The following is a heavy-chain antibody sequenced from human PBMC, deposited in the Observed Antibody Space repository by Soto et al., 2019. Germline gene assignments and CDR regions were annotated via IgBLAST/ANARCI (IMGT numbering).Heavy chain of an antibody. D-gene: IGHD3-22*01. CDR1: GFSVSSYA. CDR2: ISYDGSNR. V-gene: IGHV3-30-3*01. J-gene: IGHJ4*02. Sequence: QVQLVESGGGVAQPGRSLRLSCVASGFSVSSYAMHWIRQAPGKGLEWVAVISYDGSNRQYADSVKGRFTISRDNSENTLYLHMDSLSAEDTAVYYCATDWGSNYDTRDRWDCWGQGTLVTVSS. CDR3: ATDWGSNYDTRDRWDC.